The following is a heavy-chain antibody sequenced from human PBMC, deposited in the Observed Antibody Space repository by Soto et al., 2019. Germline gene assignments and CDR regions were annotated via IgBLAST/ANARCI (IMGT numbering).Heavy chain of an antibody. CDR2: ISSSSGYI. Sequence: GGSLRLSCAASGFTFSSYSMNWVRQAPGKGLEWVSSISSSSGYIYYADSVKGRFTISRDNAKNSLYLQMNSLRAEDTAVYYCARDYQLLRLYYMDVWGKGTTVTVSS. CDR1: GFTFSSYS. D-gene: IGHD2-2*01. J-gene: IGHJ6*03. V-gene: IGHV3-21*01. CDR3: ARDYQLLRLYYMDV.